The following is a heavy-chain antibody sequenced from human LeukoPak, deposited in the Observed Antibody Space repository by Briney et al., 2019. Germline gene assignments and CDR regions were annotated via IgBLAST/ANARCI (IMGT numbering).Heavy chain of an antibody. Sequence: GASVKVSCKASGGTFSSYAISWVRQAPGQGLEWMGGIIPIFGTANYAQKFQGRVTITADESTSTAYMELSSLRSEDTAVYYCAARLTYYYDSSGYRPLRWFDPWGQGTLVTVSS. CDR3: AARLTYYYDSSGYRPLRWFDP. V-gene: IGHV1-69*13. CDR1: GGTFSSYA. D-gene: IGHD3-22*01. J-gene: IGHJ5*02. CDR2: IIPIFGTA.